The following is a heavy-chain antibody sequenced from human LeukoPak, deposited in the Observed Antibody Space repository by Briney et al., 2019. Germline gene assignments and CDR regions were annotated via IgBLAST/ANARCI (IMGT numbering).Heavy chain of an antibody. Sequence: SETLSLTCAVYGGSFSGYYWSWIRQPPGKGLEWIGEINHSGSTNYNPSLKSRATISVDTSKSQFSLKLNSMTAADTAVYYCARGAQTYYDKAPVDYWGQGTLVTVSS. V-gene: IGHV4-34*01. CDR3: ARGAQTYYDKAPVDY. CDR2: INHSGST. J-gene: IGHJ4*02. CDR1: GGSFSGYY. D-gene: IGHD3-22*01.